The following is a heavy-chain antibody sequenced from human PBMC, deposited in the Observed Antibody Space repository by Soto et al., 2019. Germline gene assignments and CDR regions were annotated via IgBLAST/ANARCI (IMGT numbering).Heavy chain of an antibody. V-gene: IGHV3-23*01. Sequence: GWSLRLSCAASGFTFSSYAMSLVRQAPGKGLEWVSAISGSGGSTYYADSVKGRFTISRDNSKNTLYLQMNSLRAEDTAVYYCAKDEGYSSRWYGNWFDHWGQGTLVTASS. CDR3: AKDEGYSSRWYGNWFDH. J-gene: IGHJ5*02. CDR2: ISGSGGST. D-gene: IGHD6-13*01. CDR1: GFTFSSYA.